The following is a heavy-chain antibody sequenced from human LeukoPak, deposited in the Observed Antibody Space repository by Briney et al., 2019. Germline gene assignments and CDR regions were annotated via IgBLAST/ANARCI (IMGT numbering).Heavy chain of an antibody. V-gene: IGHV4-61*02. CDR2: IKSSNT. J-gene: IGHJ4*02. Sequence: SETLSLTCTVSGGSISSDRFYWTWVRQPAGKGLEWIGRIKSSNTNYNPSLKSRVSISLDTSTNQFSLKLSSLTSADTAVYYCARVPDWTYVPDYWGQGTLVTVSS. CDR1: GGSISSDRFY. CDR3: ARVPDWTYVPDY. D-gene: IGHD3-16*01.